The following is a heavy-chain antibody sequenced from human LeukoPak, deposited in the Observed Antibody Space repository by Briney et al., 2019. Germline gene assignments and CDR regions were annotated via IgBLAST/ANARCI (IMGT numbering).Heavy chain of an antibody. Sequence: PGGSLRLSCAASGFAFSSYSMNWVRQAPGKGLEWVSSISSSSSYIYYADSVRGRFTISRDNAKNSLFLQMNSLRGEDTAVYYCARRAGAYSHPYDYWGQGTLVTVSS. CDR3: ARRAGAYSHPYDY. CDR1: GFAFSSYS. J-gene: IGHJ4*02. D-gene: IGHD4/OR15-4a*01. V-gene: IGHV3-21*01. CDR2: ISSSSSYI.